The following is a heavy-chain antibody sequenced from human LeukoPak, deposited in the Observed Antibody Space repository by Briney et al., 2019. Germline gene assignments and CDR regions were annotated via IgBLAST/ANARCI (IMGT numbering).Heavy chain of an antibody. J-gene: IGHJ4*02. CDR2: IYTSGST. CDR3: ARQYVGGGAYYFDY. Sequence: SETLSLTCTVSGGSISSYYWSWIRQLPGKGLEWIGYIYTSGSTNYNPSLKSRVTISVDTSKNQFSLKLSSVTAADTAVYYCARQYVGGGAYYFDYWGQGTLVTVSS. V-gene: IGHV4-4*09. CDR1: GGSISSYY. D-gene: IGHD3-16*01.